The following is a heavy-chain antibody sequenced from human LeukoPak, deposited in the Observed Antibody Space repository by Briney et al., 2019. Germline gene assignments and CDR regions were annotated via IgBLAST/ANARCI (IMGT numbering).Heavy chain of an antibody. V-gene: IGHV3-23*01. CDR3: AMFYIAAAGQHDY. J-gene: IGHJ4*02. D-gene: IGHD6-25*01. CDR1: GFTFNTYA. CDR2: ISGSGDST. Sequence: GALRLSCVASGFTFNTYAMNWVRQAPGKGLEWVSGISGSGDSTYYADSVKGRFTISRDNSKNTLYLQMNSLRAEDTAIYYCAMFYIAAAGQHDYWGQGTLVTVSS.